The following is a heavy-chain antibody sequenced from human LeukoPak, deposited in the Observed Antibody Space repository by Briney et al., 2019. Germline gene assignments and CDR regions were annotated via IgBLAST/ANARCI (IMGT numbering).Heavy chain of an antibody. CDR2: ISGSGGST. Sequence: GGSLRLSCAASGFTFSSYAMSWVRQAPVKGLEWVSAISGSGGSTYYADSVKGRFTISRDNSKNTLYLQMNSLRAEDTAVYYCAKDLPIRELPYYFDYWGQGTLVTVSS. CDR1: GFTFSSYA. V-gene: IGHV3-23*01. CDR3: AKDLPIRELPYYFDY. J-gene: IGHJ4*02. D-gene: IGHD1-26*01.